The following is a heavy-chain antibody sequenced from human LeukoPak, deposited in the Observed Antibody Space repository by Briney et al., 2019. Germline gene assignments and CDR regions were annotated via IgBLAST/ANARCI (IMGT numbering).Heavy chain of an antibody. Sequence: ASVKVSCKASGYTFTSYGISWVRQAPGQGLEWMGWISAYNGNTNYAQKLQGRVTMTTDTSTSTAYMELRSLRSDDTAVYYCAAPLATTFGGVIDNYYYMDVWGKGTTVTVSS. D-gene: IGHD3-16*02. CDR3: AAPLATTFGGVIDNYYYMDV. J-gene: IGHJ6*03. CDR1: GYTFTSYG. CDR2: ISAYNGNT. V-gene: IGHV1-18*01.